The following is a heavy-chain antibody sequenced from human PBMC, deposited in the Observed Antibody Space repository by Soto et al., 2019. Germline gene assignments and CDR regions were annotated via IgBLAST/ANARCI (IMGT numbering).Heavy chain of an antibody. CDR2: IYPGDSDT. CDR1: RYSFTSYW. V-gene: IGHV5-51*01. CDR3: ARQGLWFGEPYYYHGMEV. Sequence: PLKISCKGSRYSFTSYWIGSVRKMHWKCLEWMGIIYPGDSDTRYSPSFQGQVTISADKSISTAYLQWSSLKASDTAMYYCARQGLWFGEPYYYHGMEVWGQGTMVTVSS. J-gene: IGHJ6*02. D-gene: IGHD3-10*01.